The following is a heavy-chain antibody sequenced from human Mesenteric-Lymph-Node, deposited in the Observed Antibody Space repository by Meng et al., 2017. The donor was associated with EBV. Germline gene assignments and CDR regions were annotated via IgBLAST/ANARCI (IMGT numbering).Heavy chain of an antibody. Sequence: MSYHPLSLTSHVSWGSLGSVCYYWSWIRPHPGKGLECIGYIHDSGSSYSNPSLKSRVTISADTSKNQFSLKLSSVTAADTAVYYCARASYGSGSPLGESWFDPWGQGTLVTVSS. V-gene: IGHV4-31*02. J-gene: IGHJ5*02. CDR2: IHDSGSS. CDR3: ARASYGSGSPLGESWFDP. CDR1: WGSLGSVCYY. D-gene: IGHD3-10*01.